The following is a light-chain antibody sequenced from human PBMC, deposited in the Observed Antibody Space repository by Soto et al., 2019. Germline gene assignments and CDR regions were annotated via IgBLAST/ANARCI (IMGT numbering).Light chain of an antibody. V-gene: IGKV1-39*01. J-gene: IGKJ2*01. CDR2: AAS. Sequence: DIQMTQSLSSLSASVGDRVTLNCRARQSISTYLNWYQKKPGKAPKLLIHAASILQSGVQSRFSGSGSGTDFTLTISSLQPEDFATYYCQQSYSTPPDTFGQGTMVEIK. CDR3: QQSYSTPPDT. CDR1: QSISTY.